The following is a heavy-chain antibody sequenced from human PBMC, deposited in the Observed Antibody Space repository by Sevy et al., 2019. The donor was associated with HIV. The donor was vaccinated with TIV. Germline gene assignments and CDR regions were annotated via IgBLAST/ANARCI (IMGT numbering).Heavy chain of an antibody. D-gene: IGHD2-15*01. Sequence: ASVKVSCKASGGTFSSDAISWVRQAPGQGLAWMGGIIPMFGTANYAQKFQRRVTITADESTSTAYMDLSSLRSEDTAVYYCARGRRLSGGNDYYYYYGMDVWGQGTTVTVSS. CDR3: ARGRRLSGGNDYYYYYGMDV. CDR1: GGTFSSDA. V-gene: IGHV1-69*13. CDR2: IIPMFGTA. J-gene: IGHJ6*02.